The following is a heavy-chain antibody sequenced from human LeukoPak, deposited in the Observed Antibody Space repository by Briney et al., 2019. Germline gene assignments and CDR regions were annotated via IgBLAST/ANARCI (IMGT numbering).Heavy chain of an antibody. J-gene: IGHJ4*02. V-gene: IGHV3-23*01. CDR3: AKASYGSGSYYTSLAD. Sequence: GGSLRLSCAASGFTFSNYAMSWVRQAPGKGLGWVSAISGSGESTYYADSVKGRFTISRDNSKNTLCLQMNTVRADDTAVYYCAKASYGSGSYYTSLADWGQGTLVTVSS. CDR2: ISGSGEST. D-gene: IGHD3-10*01. CDR1: GFTFSNYA.